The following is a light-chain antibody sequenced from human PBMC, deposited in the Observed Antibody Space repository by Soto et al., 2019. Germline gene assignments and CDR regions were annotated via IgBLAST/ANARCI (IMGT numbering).Light chain of an antibody. CDR2: GAS. CDR3: QQYGSSPPLYT. V-gene: IGKV3-20*01. J-gene: IGKJ2*01. Sequence: EIVLTQSPGTLSLSPGERATLSCRASQSVSSTYLAWYQQKPGQAPRLLIYGASTRATGIPDRFSGSGSGTDFTLTISRMEPEDFAVYDCQQYGSSPPLYTFGQGTKVEIK. CDR1: QSVSSTY.